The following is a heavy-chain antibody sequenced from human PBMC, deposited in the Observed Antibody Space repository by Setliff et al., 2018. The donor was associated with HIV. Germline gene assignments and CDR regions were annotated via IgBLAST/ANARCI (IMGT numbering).Heavy chain of an antibody. CDR3: ARGRGSLPVLYYYYYYMDV. D-gene: IGHD1-26*01. Sequence: SETLSLTCAVYGGSFSGYYWSWIRQPPGKGLEWIGEINHSGSTNYNPSLKSRVTISVDTSKNQFSLKLSSVTAADTAVYYCARGRGSLPVLYYYYYYMDVWGKGTTVTSP. J-gene: IGHJ6*03. V-gene: IGHV4-34*01. CDR1: GGSFSGYY. CDR2: INHSGST.